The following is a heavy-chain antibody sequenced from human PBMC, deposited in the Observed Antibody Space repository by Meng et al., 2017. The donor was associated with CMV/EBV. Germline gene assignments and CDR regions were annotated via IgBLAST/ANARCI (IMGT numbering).Heavy chain of an antibody. V-gene: IGHV1-69*05. J-gene: IGHJ6*02. CDR1: GGTFSSYA. CDR2: IIPIFGTA. Sequence: SVKVSCKASGGTFSSYAISWVRQAPGQGLEWMGGIIPIFGTANYAQKFQGRVTITTDESTSTAYMELSSLRSEDTAVYYCARRPGIAAAGTYYGMDVWGQGTTVTVSS. CDR3: ARRPGIAAAGTYYGMDV. D-gene: IGHD6-13*01.